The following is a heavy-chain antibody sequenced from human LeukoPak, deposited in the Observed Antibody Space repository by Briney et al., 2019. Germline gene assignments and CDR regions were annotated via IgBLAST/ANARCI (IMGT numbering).Heavy chain of an antibody. D-gene: IGHD3-9*01. CDR1: GFNFGIYG. Sequence: PGGSLRLSCTASGFNFGIYGMHWVRQAPGKGLEWVAVMWDDGTNEYYVESVKGRFTISRDNGKRTLYLQMNSLRVEDTAVYYCARVFSDYVRYFDWGQGTLVTVSS. V-gene: IGHV3-33*01. CDR3: ARVFSDYVRYFD. CDR2: MWDDGTNE. J-gene: IGHJ4*02.